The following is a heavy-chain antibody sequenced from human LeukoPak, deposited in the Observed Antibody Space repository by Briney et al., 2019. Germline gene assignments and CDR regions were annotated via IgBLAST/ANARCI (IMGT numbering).Heavy chain of an antibody. V-gene: IGHV1-46*01. J-gene: IGHJ4*02. CDR1: GYTITSYG. CDR2: INPSGGST. CDR3: ASALRSLNY. Sequence: GASVKVSCKASGYTITSYGISWVRQAPGQGLEWMGIINPSGGSTSYAQKFQGRVTMTRDTSTSTVYMELSSLRSEDTAVYYCASALRSLNYWGQGTLVTVSS. D-gene: IGHD3-9*01.